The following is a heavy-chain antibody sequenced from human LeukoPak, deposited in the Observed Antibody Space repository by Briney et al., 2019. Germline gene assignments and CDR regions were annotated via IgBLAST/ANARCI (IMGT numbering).Heavy chain of an antibody. CDR3: ARGAQQQLVLEVWFDP. CDR2: ISAYNGNT. J-gene: IGHJ5*02. D-gene: IGHD6-13*01. Sequence: GASVKVSCKASGYTFTSYGISWVRQAPGQGLEWMGWISAYNGNTNYAQKLQGRVTMTTDTSTSTAYMELRSLRSDDTAVYYCARGAQQQLVLEVWFDPWGQGTLVTVSS. CDR1: GYTFTSYG. V-gene: IGHV1-18*01.